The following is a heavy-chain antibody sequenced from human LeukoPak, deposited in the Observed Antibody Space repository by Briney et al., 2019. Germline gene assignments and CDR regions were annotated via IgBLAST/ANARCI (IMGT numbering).Heavy chain of an antibody. D-gene: IGHD1-26*01. Sequence: SETLSLTCAVSGFSISGGYFWGWVRPPPGKGLEWIGNIYQIRNTYYNPSLKSRVTISVDTSKNQFSLRLSSVIAADTAVYYCARPGVGATSGNDAFDIWGQGTMVTVSS. J-gene: IGHJ3*02. CDR1: GFSISGGYF. V-gene: IGHV4-38-2*01. CDR2: IYQIRNT. CDR3: ARPGVGATSGNDAFDI.